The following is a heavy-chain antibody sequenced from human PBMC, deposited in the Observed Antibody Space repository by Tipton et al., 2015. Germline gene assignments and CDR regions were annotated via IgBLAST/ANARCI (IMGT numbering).Heavy chain of an antibody. Sequence: TLSLTCTVFGGSISSNDYYWGWVRQPPGKGLEWIGNIHYSGSTYYNPSSGSTYYNPSLKSRVTISLDTSKNHFSLKLTSVTAADTAVYYCAIQYDYWTCDIWGQGTMVAVSS. V-gene: IGHV4-39*01. J-gene: IGHJ3*02. D-gene: IGHD4-11*01. CDR2: IHYSGST. CDR1: GGSISSNDYY. CDR3: AIQYDYWTCDI.